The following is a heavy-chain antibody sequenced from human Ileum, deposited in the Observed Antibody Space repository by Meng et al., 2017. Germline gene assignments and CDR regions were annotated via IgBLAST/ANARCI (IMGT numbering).Heavy chain of an antibody. D-gene: IGHD1-26*01. V-gene: IGHV3-66*02. CDR1: GFTFITYW. Sequence: GESLKISCAASGFTFITYWMSWVRQAPGKGLEWVSILYTGGATYYADSVKGRFAISRDNSENMLYLQIYSLRPEDTAVYYCARMGGNTYTYWFDPWGQGTLVTVAS. J-gene: IGHJ5*02. CDR3: ARMGGNTYTYWFDP. CDR2: LYTGGAT.